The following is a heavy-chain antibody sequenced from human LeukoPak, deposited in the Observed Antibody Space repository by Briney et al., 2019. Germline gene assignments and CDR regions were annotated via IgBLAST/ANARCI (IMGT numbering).Heavy chain of an antibody. D-gene: IGHD3-10*01. CDR1: GFTFSSYA. CDR3: AKDANFRVPGED. CDR2: ISGSGNFT. J-gene: IGHJ4*02. V-gene: IGHV3-23*01. Sequence: QSGGSLRLSCVASGFTFSSYAMSWVRQAPGKGLQGVSSISGSGNFTFYTDSVKGRFTISRDNSKNTLYLHMNSLRTEDTAVYYCAKDANFRVPGEDWGQGTLVSVSS.